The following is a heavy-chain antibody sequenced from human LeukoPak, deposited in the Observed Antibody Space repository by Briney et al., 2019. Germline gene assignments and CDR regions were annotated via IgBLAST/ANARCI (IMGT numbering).Heavy chain of an antibody. V-gene: IGHV4-59*08. CDR3: ARQAAFPLWFGALYYFDY. D-gene: IGHD3-10*01. J-gene: IGHJ4*02. CDR1: GGSISSYY. Sequence: SETLSLTCTVSGGSISSYYWSWIRQPPGKGLEWIGYIYYSGSTNYNPSLKSRVTISVDTSKNQFSLKLSSVTAADTAVYYCARQAAFPLWFGALYYFDYWGQGTLVTVSS. CDR2: IYYSGST.